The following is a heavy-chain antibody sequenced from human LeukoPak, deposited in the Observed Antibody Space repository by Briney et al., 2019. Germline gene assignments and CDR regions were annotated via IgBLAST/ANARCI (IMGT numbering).Heavy chain of an antibody. CDR2: ISVTGGST. D-gene: IGHD3-22*01. V-gene: IGHV3-23*01. CDR1: GFTFSSYS. CDR3: AKARIVVVIIDAFDI. Sequence: GGSLRLSCAASGFTFSSYSMNWVRQAPGKGLEWVSVISVTGGSTYYADSVKGRFTISRDNSKNTLFLQMNSLRAEDTAVYYCAKARIVVVIIDAFDIWGQGTMVTVSS. J-gene: IGHJ3*02.